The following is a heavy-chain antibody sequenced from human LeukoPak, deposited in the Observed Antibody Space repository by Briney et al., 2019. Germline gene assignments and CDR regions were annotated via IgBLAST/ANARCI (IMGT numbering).Heavy chain of an antibody. D-gene: IGHD4-23*01. CDR2: INPNSVGT. CDR3: ARGGYGGEFDY. J-gene: IGHJ4*02. V-gene: IGHV1-2*02. CDR1: GYTFTGYY. Sequence: ASVNVSCKASGYTFTGYYMHWVRQAPGQGLEWMGWINPNSVGTNYAQKFQGRVTMTRDTSISTAYMELSRLRSDDTAVYYCARGGYGGEFDYWGQGTLVTVSS.